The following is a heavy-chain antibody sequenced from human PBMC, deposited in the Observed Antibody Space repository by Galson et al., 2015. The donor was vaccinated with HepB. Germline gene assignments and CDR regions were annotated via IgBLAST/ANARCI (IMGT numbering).Heavy chain of an antibody. J-gene: IGHJ3*02. V-gene: IGHV1-69*02. CDR1: GGTFSSYT. CDR2: IIPILGIA. CDR3: ARVGLPPTVSDDAFDI. Sequence: SVKVSCKASGGTFSSYTISWVRQAPGQGLEWMGRIIPILGIANYAQKFQGRVTITADKSTSTAYMELSSLRSEDTAVYYCARVGLPPTVSDDAFDIWGQGTMVTVSS. D-gene: IGHD4-17*01.